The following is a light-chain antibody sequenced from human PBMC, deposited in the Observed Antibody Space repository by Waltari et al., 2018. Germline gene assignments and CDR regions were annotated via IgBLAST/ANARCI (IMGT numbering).Light chain of an antibody. CDR1: QEISSNY. Sequence: EIVLTQSPGTLSLSPGERATLPCRASQEISSNYLAWYQHRAGQAPRLLIYGVSTRASGIPARISSRGDGTDYTLTSSRLEPEDFAVYYCQQYDSLPTFGQGTKLEIK. CDR3: QQYDSLPT. V-gene: IGKV3-20*01. CDR2: GVS. J-gene: IGKJ2*01.